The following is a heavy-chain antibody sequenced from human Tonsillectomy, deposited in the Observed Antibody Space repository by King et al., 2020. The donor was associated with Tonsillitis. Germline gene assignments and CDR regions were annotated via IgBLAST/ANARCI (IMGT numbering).Heavy chain of an antibody. J-gene: IGHJ4*02. D-gene: IGHD1-14*01. CDR3: AKGITYSDY. V-gene: IGHV3-23*04. CDR1: GFPFSSYA. Sequence: VQLVESGGVLLQPGGSLRLSCAASGFPFSSYAMSWVREAPGRGLGWVSAIIVSGGYTYYADSVKGRFTISRDNSKNTRYMQMNSLRAEDTAVYYCAKGITYSDYWGQGTLVTVSS. CDR2: IIVSGGYT.